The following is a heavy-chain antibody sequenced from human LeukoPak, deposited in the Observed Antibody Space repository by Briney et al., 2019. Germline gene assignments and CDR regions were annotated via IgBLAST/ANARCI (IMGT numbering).Heavy chain of an antibody. Sequence: VASVKVSCKASGGTFSSYAISWVRQAPGQGLEWMGGIIPIFGTANYAQKFQGRVTITAGESTSTAYMELSSLRSEDTAVYYCASGGEILTGYHRLSWFDPRGQGTLVTVSS. CDR2: IIPIFGTA. D-gene: IGHD3-9*01. J-gene: IGHJ5*02. CDR3: ASGGEILTGYHRLSWFDP. CDR1: GGTFSSYA. V-gene: IGHV1-69*13.